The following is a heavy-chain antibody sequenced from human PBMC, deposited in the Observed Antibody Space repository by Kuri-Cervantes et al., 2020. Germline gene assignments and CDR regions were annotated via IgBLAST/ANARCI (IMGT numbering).Heavy chain of an antibody. CDR3: AREGVVGDYVDY. CDR2: INPNSSGT. Sequence: ASVKVSCKASGYTFTGYYMHWVRQAPGQGLEWMGWINPNSSGTNYAQKFQGWVTMTRDTSISTAYMELSRLRSDDTAVYYCAREGVVGDYVDYWGQGTLVTVSS. D-gene: IGHD2-8*01. V-gene: IGHV1-2*04. CDR1: GYTFTGYY. J-gene: IGHJ4*02.